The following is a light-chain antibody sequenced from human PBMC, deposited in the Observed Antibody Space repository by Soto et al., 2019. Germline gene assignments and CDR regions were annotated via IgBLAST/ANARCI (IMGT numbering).Light chain of an antibody. CDR2: DAS. CDR1: QSVSNY. V-gene: IGKV3-20*01. Sequence: EIVMTQSPATLSVSPGERVTLSCRASQSVSNYLAWYQQKPGQAPRLLIYDASSRATGIPDRFSGGGSGTDFTLTISRLEPEDFAVYYCQQFSSYPLTFGGGTKVDIK. CDR3: QQFSSYPLT. J-gene: IGKJ4*01.